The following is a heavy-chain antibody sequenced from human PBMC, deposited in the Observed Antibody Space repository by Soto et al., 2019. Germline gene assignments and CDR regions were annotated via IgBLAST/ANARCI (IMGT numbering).Heavy chain of an antibody. CDR1: GYTFTGYY. D-gene: IGHD2-15*01. Sequence: ASVKVSCKASGYTFTGYYMHWVRQAPGQGLEWMGWINPNSGGTNYAQKFQGWVTMTRDTSISTAYMELSRLRSDDTAVYYCARGGHCSGGSCYGVNWFDPWGQGTLVTVSS. J-gene: IGHJ5*02. V-gene: IGHV1-2*04. CDR3: ARGGHCSGGSCYGVNWFDP. CDR2: INPNSGGT.